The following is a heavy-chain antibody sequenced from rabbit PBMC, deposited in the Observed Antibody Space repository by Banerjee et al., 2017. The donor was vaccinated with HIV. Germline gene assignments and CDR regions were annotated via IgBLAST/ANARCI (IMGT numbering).Heavy chain of an antibody. V-gene: IGHV1S45*01. CDR2: INTSSGNT. D-gene: IGHD1-1*01. Sequence: QEQLEESGGGLVQPEGSLTLTCTASGFSFSSGYYMCWVRQAPGKGLEWIGCINTSSGNTVYATWAEGRFTISKTSSTTVTLQMTSLTAADTATYFCARDRPKSSGYLFDLWGQGTLVTVS. CDR1: GFSFSSGYY. J-gene: IGHJ4*01. CDR3: ARDRPKSSGYLFDL.